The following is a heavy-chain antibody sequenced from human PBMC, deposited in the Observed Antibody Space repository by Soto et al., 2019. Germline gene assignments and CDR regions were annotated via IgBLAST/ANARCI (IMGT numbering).Heavy chain of an antibody. CDR3: AKDRAAMVTFYYYGMDV. CDR2: ISYDGSNK. D-gene: IGHD5-18*01. CDR1: GFTFSSYG. Sequence: PGGSLRLSCAASGFTFSSYGMHWVRRAPGKGLEWVAVISYDGSNKYYADSVKGRFTISRDNSKNTLYLQMNSLRAEDTAVYYCAKDRAAMVTFYYYGMDVWGQGTTVTVSS. V-gene: IGHV3-30*18. J-gene: IGHJ6*02.